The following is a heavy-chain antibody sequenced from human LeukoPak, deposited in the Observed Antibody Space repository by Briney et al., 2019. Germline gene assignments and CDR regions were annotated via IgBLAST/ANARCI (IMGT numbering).Heavy chain of an antibody. J-gene: IGHJ4*02. V-gene: IGHV3-15*01. CDR2: IKSKTDGGTT. D-gene: IGHD6-13*01. CDR3: TTDPAAAGTKIDY. CDR1: GFTFSNAW. Sequence: GGSLRLSCAASGFTFSNAWMSWVRQAPGKGLEWVGRIKSKTDGGTTDYAAPVKGRFTISRDDSKNTLYLQMNSLKTEDTAVYYCTTDPAAAGTKIDYWGQGTLVSVSS.